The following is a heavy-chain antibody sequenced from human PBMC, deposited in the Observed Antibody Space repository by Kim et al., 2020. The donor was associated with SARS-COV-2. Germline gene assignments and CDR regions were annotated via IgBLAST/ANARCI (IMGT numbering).Heavy chain of an antibody. Sequence: ASVKVSCKASGYTFTSHYMHWVRQAPGQGLDWMGIITPSGHRPTYAQKFQGRVTITSDTSTSTVYMELSSLRSDDTAVYYCARDGGSYGNNGYWCQGTLVTVSS. D-gene: IGHD1-1*01. V-gene: IGHV1-46*01. CDR3: ARDGGSYGNNGY. J-gene: IGHJ4*02. CDR2: ITPSGHRP. CDR1: GYTFTSHY.